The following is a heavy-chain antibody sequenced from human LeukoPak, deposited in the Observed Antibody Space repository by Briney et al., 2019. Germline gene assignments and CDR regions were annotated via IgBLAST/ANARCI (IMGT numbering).Heavy chain of an antibody. CDR2: IKQDGSEK. J-gene: IGHJ6*03. V-gene: IGHV3-7*01. CDR3: ARGKPLWSKGSYYMDV. Sequence: GGSLRLSCAASGFTFSSYWMSWVRQAPGKGLEWVANIKQDGSEKYYVDSVKGRFTISRDNAKNSLYLQMNSLRAEDTAVYYCARGKPLWSKGSYYMDVWGKGTTVTVSS. CDR1: GFTFSSYW. D-gene: IGHD2-21*01.